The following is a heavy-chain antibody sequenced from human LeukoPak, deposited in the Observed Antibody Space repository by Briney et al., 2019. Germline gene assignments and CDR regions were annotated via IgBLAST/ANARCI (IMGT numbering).Heavy chain of an antibody. J-gene: IGHJ3*02. D-gene: IGHD3-3*01. CDR1: GGTFSSYA. CDR2: IIPILGIA. V-gene: IGHV1-69*04. Sequence: SVKVSCKASGGTFSSYAISWVRQAPGQGLEWMGRIIPILGIANYAQKFQGRVTITADKSTSTAYMELSSLRSEDTAVYYCARAVGFWSGYDAFDIWGQGTMVTVSS. CDR3: ARAVGFWSGYDAFDI.